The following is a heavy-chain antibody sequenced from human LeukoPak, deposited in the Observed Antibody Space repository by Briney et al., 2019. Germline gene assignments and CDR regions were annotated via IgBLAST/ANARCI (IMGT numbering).Heavy chain of an antibody. Sequence: SETLSLTCSVSGVSISSSSYYWGWIRQPPGKGLEWIGSIYYSGSTYYNPSLKSRVTISVDTSKNQPSLKLSSVTAADTAVYYCASPQQLVGYFDYWGQGTLVTVSS. CDR1: GVSISSSSYY. V-gene: IGHV4-39*01. CDR3: ASPQQLVGYFDY. CDR2: IYYSGST. D-gene: IGHD6-13*01. J-gene: IGHJ4*02.